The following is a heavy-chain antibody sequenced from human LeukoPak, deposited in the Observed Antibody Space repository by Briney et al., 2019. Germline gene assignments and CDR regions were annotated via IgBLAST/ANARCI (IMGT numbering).Heavy chain of an antibody. CDR3: ARGILGGGGSLDY. Sequence: GGSLRLSCAASGFTFSSYAMHWVRQAPGKGLEWVAVISYDGSNKYYADSVKGRFTISRDNSKNTLYLQMNSLRAEDTAVYYWARGILGGGGSLDYWGQGTLVTVSS. CDR1: GFTFSSYA. D-gene: IGHD2-15*01. CDR2: ISYDGSNK. V-gene: IGHV3-30*04. J-gene: IGHJ4*02.